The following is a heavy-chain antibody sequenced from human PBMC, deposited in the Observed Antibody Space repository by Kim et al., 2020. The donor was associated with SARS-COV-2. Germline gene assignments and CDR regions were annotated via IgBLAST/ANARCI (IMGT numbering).Heavy chain of an antibody. V-gene: IGHV4-39*01. CDR3: ARQGAGFGEDFDY. D-gene: IGHD3-10*01. J-gene: IGHJ4*02. Sequence: NPSHQSRVTISVDTSKNQFSLKLSSVTAADTAVYYCARQGAGFGEDFDYWGQGTLVTVSS.